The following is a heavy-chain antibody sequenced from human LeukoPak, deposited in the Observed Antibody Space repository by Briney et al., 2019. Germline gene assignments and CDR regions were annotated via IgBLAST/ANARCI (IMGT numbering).Heavy chain of an antibody. Sequence: ASVKVSCKAAGYTFTSYGISWVRQAPGQGLDLMGWFSAYNGNRNYAQKLQGRVTMTTYTSTSTPYMELRSLRSDDTAVYYCARDQIFVGELLDYWGQGTLVTVSS. V-gene: IGHV1-18*01. J-gene: IGHJ4*02. CDR3: ARDQIFVGELLDY. CDR2: FSAYNGNR. D-gene: IGHD1-26*01. CDR1: GYTFTSYG.